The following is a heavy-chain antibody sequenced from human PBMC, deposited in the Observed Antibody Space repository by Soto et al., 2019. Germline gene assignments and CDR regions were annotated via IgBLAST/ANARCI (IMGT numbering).Heavy chain of an antibody. V-gene: IGHV4-4*02. CDR3: ARFRAGPSSSWYFLGA. J-gene: IGHJ5*02. Sequence: QVQLQESGPGLVKPSGTLSLTCAVSGGSISSSNWWSWVRQPPAKGLEWIGEIYHSGSTNYNPSLKSRCTIAIDKSKNQFSVKLTSVTAADSAVYYCARFRAGPSSSWYFLGAWGQGTLVTVSS. D-gene: IGHD6-13*01. CDR1: GGSISSSNW. CDR2: IYHSGST.